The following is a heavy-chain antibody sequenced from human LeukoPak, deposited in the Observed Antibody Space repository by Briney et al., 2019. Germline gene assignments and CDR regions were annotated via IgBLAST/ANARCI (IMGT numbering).Heavy chain of an antibody. CDR2: ISSSSSYI. CDR3: ARESDSSSWELDY. J-gene: IGHJ4*02. D-gene: IGHD6-13*01. Sequence: GGSLRLSCAASGFTFSSYSMNWVRQAPGKGLEWVSSISSSSSYIYYADSVKGRFTISRDNAKNSLYLQMNSLRAEDTAVYYCARESDSSSWELDYWGQGTLVTVSS. CDR1: GFTFSSYS. V-gene: IGHV3-21*01.